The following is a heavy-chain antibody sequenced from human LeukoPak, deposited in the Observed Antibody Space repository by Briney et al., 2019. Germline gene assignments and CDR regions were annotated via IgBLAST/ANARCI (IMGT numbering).Heavy chain of an antibody. CDR1: GFTISSNY. CDR2: FHGGGDT. J-gene: IGHJ4*02. CDR3: ARSSDRSGWVDY. D-gene: IGHD6-19*01. V-gene: IGHV3-66*02. Sequence: GGSLRLSCAASGFTISSNYMTWVRQAPGKGLEWVSVFHGGGDTYYADSVKGRFTISRDNSKNTLYLQMNSLRAEDTAVYYCARSSDRSGWVDYWGQGTLVTVSS.